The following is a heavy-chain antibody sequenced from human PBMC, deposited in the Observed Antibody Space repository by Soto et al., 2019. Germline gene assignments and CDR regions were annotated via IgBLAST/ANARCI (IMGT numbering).Heavy chain of an antibody. CDR3: ASHYGDNGWFDP. V-gene: IGHV3-21*06. CDR2: ITSSSSSI. Sequence: XGSMRLSSAASGFTFSAYNMNGVRQPQGKGLEWVSSITSSSSSIYYADSLKGRFTISRDNAKNSLYLQMNSLRAEDTAVYYCASHYGDNGWFDPWGQGALVTVSS. CDR1: GFTFSAYN. J-gene: IGHJ5*02. D-gene: IGHD4-17*01.